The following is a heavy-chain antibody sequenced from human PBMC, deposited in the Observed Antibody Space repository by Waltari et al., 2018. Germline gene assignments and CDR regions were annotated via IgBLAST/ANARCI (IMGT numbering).Heavy chain of an antibody. CDR1: TFSFSSYW. D-gene: IGHD3-16*01. J-gene: IGHJ4*02. CDR2: IRPDGGEN. CDR3: ATMGAGRAPDY. Sequence: EVQLVESGGGLVQPGGSLRVSCAASTFSFSSYWMAWFRQAPGKGLGWGATIRPDGGENFYVDSVKGRFSISRDNAKNSFYLQMNSLRVEDTAIFYCATMGAGRAPDYWCQGTLVTVSS. V-gene: IGHV3-7*03.